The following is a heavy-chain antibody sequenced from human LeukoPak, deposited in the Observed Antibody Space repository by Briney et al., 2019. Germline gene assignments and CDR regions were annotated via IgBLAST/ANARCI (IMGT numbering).Heavy chain of an antibody. D-gene: IGHD3-10*01. V-gene: IGHV1-2*02. CDR3: ARGRGGSRPVDP. CDR1: GYTFTGYY. Sequence: ASVEVSCKASGYTFTGYYMHWVRQAPGQGLEWMGWINPNSGGTNYAQKFQGRVTMTRDTSISTAYMELSRLRSDDTAVYYCARGRGGSRPVDPWGQGTLVNVSS. CDR2: INPNSGGT. J-gene: IGHJ5*02.